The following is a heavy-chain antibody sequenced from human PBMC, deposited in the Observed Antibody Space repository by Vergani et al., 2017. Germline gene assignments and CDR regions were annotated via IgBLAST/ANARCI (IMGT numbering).Heavy chain of an antibody. J-gene: IGHJ6*03. CDR2: IEHTGRP. CDR3: ARVNTETNGHLYYYYYMDV. CDR1: GGSFTSYH. Sequence: QVQLQQWGGGLLKPSETLSLTCVVNGGSFTSYHWTWIRQSPGEGLEWVGDIEHTGRPVYNPYLKSLLTMSVDKSRNQFSLTLNSVTATDTAIYFCARVNTETNGHLYYYYYMDVWGQGTAVTVS. D-gene: IGHD4-11*01. V-gene: IGHV4-34*01.